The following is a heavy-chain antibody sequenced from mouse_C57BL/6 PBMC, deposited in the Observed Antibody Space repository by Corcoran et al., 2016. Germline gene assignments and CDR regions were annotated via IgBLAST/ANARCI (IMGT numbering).Heavy chain of an antibody. CDR2: INTYSGVP. Sequence: QIQLVQSGPELTKPGETVKISCKASGYTFTTYGMSWVKQAPGKGLKWMGWINTYSGVPTYADDFKGRFAFSLETSASTAYLQINNLKNEDTATYFCARMPVTTHDYGGRGTTLTVSS. J-gene: IGHJ2*01. CDR3: ARMPVTTHDY. V-gene: IGHV9-3*01. D-gene: IGHD2-2*01. CDR1: GYTFTTYG.